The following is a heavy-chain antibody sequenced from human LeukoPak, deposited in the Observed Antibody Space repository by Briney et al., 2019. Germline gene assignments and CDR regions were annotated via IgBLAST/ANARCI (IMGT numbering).Heavy chain of an antibody. CDR2: IYYSGST. V-gene: IGHV4-39*01. D-gene: IGHD2-2*03. CDR1: GGSISSSSYY. J-gene: IGHJ5*02. Sequence: SETLSLTCTVSGGSISSSSYYWGWIRQPPGKGLEWIGSIYYSGSTYYNPSLKSRVTISVDTSKAQFSLKLSSVTAADTAVYYCARHGGYCSSTSCRRNWFDPWGQGTLVTVSS. CDR3: ARHGGYCSSTSCRRNWFDP.